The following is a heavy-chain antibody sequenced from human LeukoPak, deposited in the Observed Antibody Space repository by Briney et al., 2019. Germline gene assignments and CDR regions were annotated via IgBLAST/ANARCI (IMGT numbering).Heavy chain of an antibody. D-gene: IGHD6-13*01. CDR2: ISYAGSDI. V-gene: IGHV3-30*18. CDR1: GFTFSSYG. Sequence: GGSLRLSCGASGFTFSSYGMHWVRQAPGKGLEWVAVISYAGSDIYYADSVKGRFTISRDNSKNMLYLQMNSPRVEDTAVYYCAKDGRENFASTWYAEFYNYGLDVWGQGTTVTVSS. CDR3: AKDGRENFASTWYAEFYNYGLDV. J-gene: IGHJ6*02.